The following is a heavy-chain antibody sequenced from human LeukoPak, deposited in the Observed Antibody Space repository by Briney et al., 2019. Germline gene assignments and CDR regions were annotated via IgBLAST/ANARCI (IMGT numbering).Heavy chain of an antibody. J-gene: IGHJ4*02. V-gene: IGHV3-53*05. CDR3: ARATYDGSGSYYNEGYFDY. CDR1: GFTVSSNY. Sequence: GGSLRLSCAASGFTVSSNYMSWVRQAPGKGLEWVSVIYSGGSTYYADSVKGRFTISRDNSKNTLYLQMNSLRAEDTAVYYCARATYDGSGSYYNEGYFDYWGQGTLVTVSS. CDR2: IYSGGST. D-gene: IGHD3-10*01.